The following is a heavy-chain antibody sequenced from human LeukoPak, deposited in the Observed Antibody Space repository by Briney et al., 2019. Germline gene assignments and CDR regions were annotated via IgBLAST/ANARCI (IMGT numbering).Heavy chain of an antibody. Sequence: GGSLRLSCAASGFTFSSYWMSWVRQAPGKGLEWVANIKQDKSEQYDVDSVKGRFTISRDNAKNSLYLQMNSLRAEETAVYYCARVSGLERGFDYWGQGTLVTVSS. J-gene: IGHJ4*02. CDR1: GFTFSSYW. CDR3: ARVSGLERGFDY. D-gene: IGHD1-1*01. V-gene: IGHV3-7*01. CDR2: IKQDKSEQ.